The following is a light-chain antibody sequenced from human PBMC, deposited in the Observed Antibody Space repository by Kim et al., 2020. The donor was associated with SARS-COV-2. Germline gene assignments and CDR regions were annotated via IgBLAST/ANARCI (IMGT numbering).Light chain of an antibody. CDR1: NIGSKN. J-gene: IGLJ1*01. V-gene: IGLV3-9*01. CDR2: RDS. CDR3: QVWDSSTYV. Sequence: SYELTQPLSVSVALGQTARITCGGNNIGSKNVHWYQQKPGQAPVLVIYRDSNRPSGIPEQFSGSNSGNTATLTISRAQAGDEADYYCQVWDSSTYVFGTGTKVTVL.